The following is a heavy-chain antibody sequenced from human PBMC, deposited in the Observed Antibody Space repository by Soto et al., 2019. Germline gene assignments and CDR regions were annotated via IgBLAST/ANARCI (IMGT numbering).Heavy chain of an antibody. CDR1: GYTFPNYG. CDR2: IMAYKTNI. V-gene: IGHV1-18*04. CDR3: ARGGDGSGACCTDC. D-gene: IGHD3-10*01. Sequence: ASVKGSCKASGYTFPNYGITWVRQAPGQGLEWMGCIMAYKTNINSAQKLQGRVTLTTGTSTPTAYMELRARRPGGTAIYYCARGGDGSGACCTDCRGRGTRVAVSS. J-gene: IGHJ4*02.